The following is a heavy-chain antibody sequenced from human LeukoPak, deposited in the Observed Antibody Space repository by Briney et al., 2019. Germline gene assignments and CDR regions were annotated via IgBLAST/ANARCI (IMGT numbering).Heavy chain of an antibody. Sequence: PGGSLRLSCATSGFTLSIYGMHWVRQAPGKGLEWVAFIRYDGTSQYYADSVKGRFTISRDNCKNTLYLQMNSLRAEDTAVYYCANSHDFWRRFDPWGQGTLVTVSS. J-gene: IGHJ5*02. CDR3: ANSHDFWRRFDP. CDR2: IRYDGTSQ. V-gene: IGHV3-30*02. D-gene: IGHD3-3*01. CDR1: GFTLSIYG.